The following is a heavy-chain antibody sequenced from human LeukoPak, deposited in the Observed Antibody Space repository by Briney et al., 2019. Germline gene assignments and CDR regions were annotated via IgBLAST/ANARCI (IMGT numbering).Heavy chain of an antibody. CDR2: ISYDGSNK. J-gene: IGHJ4*02. D-gene: IGHD3-10*01. V-gene: IGHV3-30-3*01. Sequence: GGSLRLSCAASGFTFSSYAMHWVRQAPGKGLEWVAVISYDGSNKYYADSVKGRFTISRDNSKNTLYLQMNSLRAEDTAVYYCARDGVYGSGLDYWGQGTLVTVSS. CDR1: GFTFSSYA. CDR3: ARDGVYGSGLDY.